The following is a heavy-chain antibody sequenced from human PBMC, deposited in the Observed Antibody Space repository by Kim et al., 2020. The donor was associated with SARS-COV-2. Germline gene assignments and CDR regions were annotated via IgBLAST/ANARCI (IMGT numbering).Heavy chain of an antibody. V-gene: IGHV3-23*01. D-gene: IGHD1-26*01. CDR3: ARDDGGVELTSAYY. Sequence: YYTDSVKGRFTISRDNSKNVLYLQMNSLRAEDTAIYYCARDDGGVELTSAYYWGQGSLVTVSP. J-gene: IGHJ4*02.